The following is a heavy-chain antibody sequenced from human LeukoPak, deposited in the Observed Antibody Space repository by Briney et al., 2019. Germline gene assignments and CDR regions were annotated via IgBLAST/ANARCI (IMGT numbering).Heavy chain of an antibody. CDR1: GGSFSGYY. CDR2: INHSGST. CDR3: ARALGTSFDY. V-gene: IGHV4-34*01. J-gene: IGHJ4*02. D-gene: IGHD3-16*01. Sequence: SETLSLTCAVYGGSFSGYYWNWIRQPPGKGLEWIGEINHSGSTNYNPSLKSRVTISVDTSKNQFSLKLSSVTAADTAVFYCARALGTSFDYWGQGTLVSVSS.